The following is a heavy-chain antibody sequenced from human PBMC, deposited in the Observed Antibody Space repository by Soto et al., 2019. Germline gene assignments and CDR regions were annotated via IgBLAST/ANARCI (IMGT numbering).Heavy chain of an antibody. V-gene: IGHV5-51*01. CDR3: ARQGPGDASYYYSMDV. Sequence: GESLKISCKGSGYSFTSYWIGWVRQMPGKGLEWMGIIYPGDSDTRYSPSFQGQVTISADKSISTAYLQWSSLKASDTAMYYCARQGPGDASYYYSMDVWGQGTTVTVS. CDR2: IYPGDSDT. CDR1: GYSFTSYW. J-gene: IGHJ6*02.